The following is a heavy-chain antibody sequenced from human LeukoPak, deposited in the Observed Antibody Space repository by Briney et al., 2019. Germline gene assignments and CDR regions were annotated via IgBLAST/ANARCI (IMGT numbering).Heavy chain of an antibody. CDR1: GYTFTSSG. D-gene: IGHD2/OR15-2a*01. CDR2: ISAYNGNT. V-gene: IGHV1-18*01. J-gene: IGHJ4*02. Sequence: ASVKVSCKASGYTFTSSGISWVRQAPGQGLEWMGWISAYNGNTKYGQKFQGRVTMTTDTSTNTAYMELRSLRSDDTAVYYCAREKYGPFDFWGQGTLVTVSS. CDR3: AREKYGPFDF.